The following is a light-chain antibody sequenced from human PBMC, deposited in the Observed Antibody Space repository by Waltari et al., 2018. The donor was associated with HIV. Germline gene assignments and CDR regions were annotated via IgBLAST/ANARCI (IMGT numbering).Light chain of an antibody. CDR3: QQRRDWLVYS. CDR2: EAS. CDR1: QNVNNY. V-gene: IGKV3-11*01. J-gene: IGKJ2*01. Sequence: ELVLTLSPGTLSLSPVERATLSCRASQNVNNYLAWYQQKPGQSPRLLIYEASSRATGISARFSGSGSGTDFTLNIDSLEPDDSAIYYGQQRRDWLVYSFGQGTRLEIK.